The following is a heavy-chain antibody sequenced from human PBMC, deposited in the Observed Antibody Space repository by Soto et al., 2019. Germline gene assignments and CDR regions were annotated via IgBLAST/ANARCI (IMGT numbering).Heavy chain of an antibody. J-gene: IGHJ6*03. CDR1: GFTFSSYW. CDR3: ARVGSRGEPPTDLENKKLWFGEVFNYYYMDV. Sequence: EVQLVESGGGLVQPGGSLRLSCAASGFTFSSYWMSWVRQAPGKGLEWVANIKQEGREKYYVDAVKGRFTISRDNAKNSLYLQMNSLRAEDTAVYYCARVGSRGEPPTDLENKKLWFGEVFNYYYMDVWGKGTTVTVSS. D-gene: IGHD3-10*01. V-gene: IGHV3-7*01. CDR2: IKQEGREK.